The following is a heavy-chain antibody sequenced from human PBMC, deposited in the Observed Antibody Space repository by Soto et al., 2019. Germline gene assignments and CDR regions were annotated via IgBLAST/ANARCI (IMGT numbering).Heavy chain of an antibody. CDR3: AKDISAAPDYYGIDV. CDR1: RYTFTGHN. V-gene: IGHV1-2*04. J-gene: IGHJ6*02. CDR2: INPNSGDT. D-gene: IGHD6-13*01. Sequence: AVKVSCKASRYTFTGHNMHWLRQAPGQGREWMGWINPNSGDTNYALKFQGWVTVTMDTSISTAYMEPTLRSDDTAVYYCAKDISAAPDYYGIDVWGQGTLVTVSS.